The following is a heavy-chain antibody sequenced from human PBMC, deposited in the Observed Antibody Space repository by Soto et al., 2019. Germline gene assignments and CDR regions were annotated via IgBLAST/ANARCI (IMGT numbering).Heavy chain of an antibody. V-gene: IGHV4-31*01. Sequence: IHQHPGKGLEWIGYIYYSGSTYYNPSLKSPVTISVDTSKNEFSLKLGFGTAAERAVYYCAGGEGVRGWLRLVFDFWGKGTRDTVSS. J-gene: IGHJ3*01. CDR3: AGGEGVRGWLRLVFDF. D-gene: IGHD5-12*01. CDR2: IYYSGST.